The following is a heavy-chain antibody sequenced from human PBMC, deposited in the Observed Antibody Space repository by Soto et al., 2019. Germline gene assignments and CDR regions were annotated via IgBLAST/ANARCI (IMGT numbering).Heavy chain of an antibody. Sequence: GGSLRLSCAASGFTFTNYGMHWVRQAPGKGLEWVAVVWYDGNSNYYADSVKGRFTISRDNSKSTLYLQMDSLRAEDTAVYYCARGLYSSAWYVVFYWGQGTLVTVSS. D-gene: IGHD6-19*01. CDR3: ARGLYSSAWYVVFY. CDR2: VWYDGNSN. V-gene: IGHV3-33*01. J-gene: IGHJ4*02. CDR1: GFTFTNYG.